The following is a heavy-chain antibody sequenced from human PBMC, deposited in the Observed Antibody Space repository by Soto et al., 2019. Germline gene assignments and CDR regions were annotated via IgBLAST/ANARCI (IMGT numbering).Heavy chain of an antibody. D-gene: IGHD1-1*01. J-gene: IGHJ3*02. Sequence: QVKLQESGPGLVRPSGTLSLTCVVSGGSLGSNDWYSWVRQAPGKGLEWLGEVYHSGSSRYSPSLKSRVTMAVDNSKNVFSLTLNFVTAADTAVYFCAGWKSTTFDIWGPGTMVTVS. CDR3: AGWKSTTFDI. CDR2: VYHSGSS. V-gene: IGHV4-4*02. CDR1: GGSLGSNDW.